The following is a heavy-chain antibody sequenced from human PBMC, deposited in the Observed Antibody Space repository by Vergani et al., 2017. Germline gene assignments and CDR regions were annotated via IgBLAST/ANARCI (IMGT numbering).Heavy chain of an antibody. CDR2: ISAYNGNT. D-gene: IGHD3-22*01. V-gene: IGHV1-18*01. Sequence: QVQLVQSGAEVKKPGASVKVSCKASGYTFTSYGISWVRQAPGQGLEWMGWISAYNGNTNYAQKLQGRVTMTTDTSTSTAYMELSSLRSEDTAVYYCARLGQNYYDSSGYSSYFDYWGQGTLVTVSS. CDR1: GYTFTSYG. CDR3: ARLGQNYYDSSGYSSYFDY. J-gene: IGHJ4*02.